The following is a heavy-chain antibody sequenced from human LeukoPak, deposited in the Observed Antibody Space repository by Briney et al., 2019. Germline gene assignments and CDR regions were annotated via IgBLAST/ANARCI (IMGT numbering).Heavy chain of an antibody. CDR1: GYTFTSYY. Sequence: GASVKVSCKASGYTFTSYYMHWVRQAPGQGLKWMGIINPSGGSTSYAQKFQGRVTMTRDTSTSTVYMELSSLRSEDTAVYYCARDWEWELIFDYWGQGTLVTVSS. J-gene: IGHJ4*02. CDR3: ARDWEWELIFDY. D-gene: IGHD1-26*01. V-gene: IGHV1-46*01. CDR2: INPSGGST.